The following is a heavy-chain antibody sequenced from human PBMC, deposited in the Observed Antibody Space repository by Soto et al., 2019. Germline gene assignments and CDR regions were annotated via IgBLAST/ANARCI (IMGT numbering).Heavy chain of an antibody. Sequence: PGESLKISCEASGYSFTSYWIGWVRQMPGKGLEWMGIIHPGDSDTKYSPSFQGQVTISVDKSITTAYLQWSSLKASDTAMYYCARCNRRYGMDVWGQGTTVTVSS. CDR3: ARCNRRYGMDV. CDR1: GYSFTSYW. CDR2: IHPGDSDT. J-gene: IGHJ6*02. V-gene: IGHV5-51*01.